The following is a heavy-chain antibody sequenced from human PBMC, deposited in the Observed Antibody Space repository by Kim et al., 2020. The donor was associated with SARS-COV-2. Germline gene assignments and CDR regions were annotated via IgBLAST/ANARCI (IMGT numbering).Heavy chain of an antibody. J-gene: IGHJ6*02. V-gene: IGHV3-21*01. CDR1: GFTFSSYS. D-gene: IGHD3-22*01. CDR3: AREEDGYSDNYYYYGMDV. CDR2: ISSSSSYI. Sequence: GGSLRLSCAASGFTFSSYSMNWVRQAPGKGLEWVSSISSSSSYIYYADSVKGRFTISRDNAKNSLYLQMNSLRAEDTAVYYCAREEDGYSDNYYYYGMDVWGQGTTVTVSS.